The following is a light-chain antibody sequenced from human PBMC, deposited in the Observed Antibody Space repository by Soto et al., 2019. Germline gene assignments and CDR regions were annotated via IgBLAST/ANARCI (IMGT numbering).Light chain of an antibody. J-gene: IGKJ2*01. V-gene: IGKV3-20*01. Sequence: DIVLTQSPGTLSLSPGERATLSCRASQSVNSTCLAWYRQNPGQAPRLLIYGASSRATGIPDRFSGSGSGTDFTLTISRLEPEDFAVYFCQQYGSSSYTFGQGTKLEIK. CDR1: QSVNSTC. CDR2: GAS. CDR3: QQYGSSSYT.